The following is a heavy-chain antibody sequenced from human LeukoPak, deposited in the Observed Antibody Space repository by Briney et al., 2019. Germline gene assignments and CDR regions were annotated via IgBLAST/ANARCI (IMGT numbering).Heavy chain of an antibody. CDR3: ARGWFWDYYYPYYYGMDV. J-gene: IGHJ6*02. Sequence: SETLSLTCAVYGGSFSGYYWSWIRQPPGKGLEWIGEINHSGSTNYNPSLKSRVTISVDTSKNQFSLKLSSVTAADTAVYYCARGWFWDYYYPYYYGMDVWGQGTTVTVSS. D-gene: IGHD3-22*01. V-gene: IGHV4-34*01. CDR1: GGSFSGYY. CDR2: INHSGST.